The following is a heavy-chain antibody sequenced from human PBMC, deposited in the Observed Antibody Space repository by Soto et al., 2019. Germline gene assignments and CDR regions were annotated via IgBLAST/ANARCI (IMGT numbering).Heavy chain of an antibody. Sequence: QVQLVESGGGVVQPGRSLRLSCAASGFTFSSYGMHWVRQAPGKGLEWVALVWYDGGNKYYADSVKGRFTISRYNSKNTLYLQMNSLRDEDTAVYYCVRAAGYSGNDYVYYYGMDVWGQGTTVTVSS. J-gene: IGHJ6*02. D-gene: IGHD5-12*01. CDR1: GFTFSSYG. V-gene: IGHV3-33*01. CDR3: VRAAGYSGNDYVYYYGMDV. CDR2: VWYDGGNK.